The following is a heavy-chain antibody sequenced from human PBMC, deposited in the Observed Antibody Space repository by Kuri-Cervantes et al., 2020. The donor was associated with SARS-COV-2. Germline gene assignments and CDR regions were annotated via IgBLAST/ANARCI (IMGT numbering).Heavy chain of an antibody. CDR1: GFTFSSYS. D-gene: IGHD2-2*01. CDR3: ARGGYCSSTSCADYYYYGMAV. V-gene: IGHV3-21*01. CDR2: ISSSSSYI. Sequence: GESLKISCAASGFTFSSYSMNWVRQAPGKGLEWVSSISSSSSYIYYADSVKGRFTISRDNAKNSLYLQMNSLRAEDTAVYYCARGGYCSSTSCADYYYYGMAVWGQGNTVPVSS. J-gene: IGHJ6*02.